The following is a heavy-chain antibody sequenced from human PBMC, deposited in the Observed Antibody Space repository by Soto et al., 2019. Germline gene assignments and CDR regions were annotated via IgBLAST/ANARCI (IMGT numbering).Heavy chain of an antibody. CDR2: INGGDANT. CDR3: ARGFHGSPDY. Sequence: QVQLVQSGAEVKKPGASVKVSCKASGYTFSSNAIHWMRQAPGQRLEWMGWINGGDANTQYSQNFQGRVTLSRDTSATTAYMELSSLRYEDTAVYYCARGFHGSPDYWGQGALVTV. D-gene: IGHD3-10*01. J-gene: IGHJ4*02. CDR1: GYTFSSNA. V-gene: IGHV1-3*01.